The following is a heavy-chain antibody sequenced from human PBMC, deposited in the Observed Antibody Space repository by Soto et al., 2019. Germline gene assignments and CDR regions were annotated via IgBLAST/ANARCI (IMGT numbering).Heavy chain of an antibody. V-gene: IGHV2-70*11. D-gene: IGHD5-12*01. Sequence: SGPTLVNPTQTLTLTCTFSGFSLSTSGMCVSWIRQPPGKALEWLARIDWDDDKYYSTSLKTRLTISKDTSKNQVVLTMTNMETVDTATYYCARSQREYSGHDLDDWGQGTLVTVAS. CDR2: IDWDDDK. J-gene: IGHJ4*02. CDR3: ARSQREYSGHDLDD. CDR1: GFSLSTSGMC.